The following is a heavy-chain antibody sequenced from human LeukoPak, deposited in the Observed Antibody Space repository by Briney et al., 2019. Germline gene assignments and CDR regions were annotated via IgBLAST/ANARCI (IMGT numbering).Heavy chain of an antibody. J-gene: IGHJ4*02. V-gene: IGHV1-2*02. CDR2: INPNGGGT. D-gene: IGHD6-19*01. CDR1: GYTFTDYY. Sequence: GASVKVSCNASGYTFTDYYMRWVRQAPGQGLEWMGWINPNGGGTNYAQKFQGRVTMTRDTSISTAYMELSRLISDDTAVYYCAKEYSSGWSRFDYWGQGTLVTVSS. CDR3: AKEYSSGWSRFDY.